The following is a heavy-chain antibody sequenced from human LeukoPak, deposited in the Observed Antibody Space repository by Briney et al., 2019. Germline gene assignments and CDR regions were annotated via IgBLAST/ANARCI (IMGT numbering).Heavy chain of an antibody. V-gene: IGHV4-59*01. J-gene: IGHJ4*02. CDR2: IYYSGST. CDR3: ARDRAPGFWSGYYTGGFDY. D-gene: IGHD3-3*01. Sequence: PSETLSLTCTVSGGSISSYYWSWIRQPPGKGLERIRYIYYSGSTNYNPSLKSRVTISVDTSKNQFSLKLSSVTAADTAVYYCARDRAPGFWSGYYTGGFDYWGQGTLVTVSS. CDR1: GGSISSYY.